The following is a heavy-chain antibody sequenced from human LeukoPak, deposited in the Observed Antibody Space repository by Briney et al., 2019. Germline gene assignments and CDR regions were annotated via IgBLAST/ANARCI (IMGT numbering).Heavy chain of an antibody. Sequence: GESLKISGKGSGYSFTTYWIGWVRQMPGKGLEWMGIIYPDDSDTRYSPSFQGQVTISADKSISTAYLQWSSLKASDTAMYYCARQRSTAYYDSSGLPYDAFDIWGQGTMVNVSS. CDR2: IYPDDSDT. CDR1: GYSFTTYW. D-gene: IGHD3-22*01. J-gene: IGHJ3*02. CDR3: ARQRSTAYYDSSGLPYDAFDI. V-gene: IGHV5-51*01.